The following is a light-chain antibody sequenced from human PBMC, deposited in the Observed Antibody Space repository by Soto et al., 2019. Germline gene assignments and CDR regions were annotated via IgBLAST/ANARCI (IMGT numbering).Light chain of an antibody. Sequence: QSALTKPASVSGSPGQSITIACTGTSSDVGGYNYVSWYQQHPGKAPELMIYEVSNRPSGVSNRFSGSKSGNTASLTISGLQAEDEADYYCSSYTSSSTVVFGGGTKLTVL. J-gene: IGLJ2*01. CDR1: SSDVGGYNY. V-gene: IGLV2-14*01. CDR2: EVS. CDR3: SSYTSSSTVV.